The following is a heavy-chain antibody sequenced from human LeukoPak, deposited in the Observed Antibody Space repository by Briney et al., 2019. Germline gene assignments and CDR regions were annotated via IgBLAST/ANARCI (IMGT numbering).Heavy chain of an antibody. D-gene: IGHD5-24*01. V-gene: IGHV4-39*07. CDR2: IYYTGST. J-gene: IGHJ4*02. Sequence: SGTLSLTCTVSSGSISSSTYYWGWIRQPPGKGLEWIGTIYYTGSTYYNPSLKSRVTISVDTSKNQFSLKLTSVTAADTAVYYCARAVGTDGYNLWVYWGQGTLVTVSS. CDR1: SGSISSSTYY. CDR3: ARAVGTDGYNLWVY.